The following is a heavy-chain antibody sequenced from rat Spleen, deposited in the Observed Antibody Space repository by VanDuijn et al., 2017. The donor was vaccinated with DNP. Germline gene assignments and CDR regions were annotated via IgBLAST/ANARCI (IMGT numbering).Heavy chain of an antibody. J-gene: IGHJ2*01. V-gene: IGHV4-2*01. Sequence: EVKLVESGGGLVQPGMSLKLSCSASGFNFTDYWMGWVRQPPAKGLEWIAEFNQDSRTIKYLPYLKDKFTISRDNAQNTLYLQMSRLESEDSAIYYCVRERSGVDYWGQGVVVTVSS. CDR3: VRERSGVDY. CDR1: GFNFTDYW. D-gene: IGHD4-3*01. CDR2: FNQDSRTI.